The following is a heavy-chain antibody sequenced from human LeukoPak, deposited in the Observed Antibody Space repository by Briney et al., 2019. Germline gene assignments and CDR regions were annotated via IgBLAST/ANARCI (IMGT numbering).Heavy chain of an antibody. V-gene: IGHV1-8*01. D-gene: IGHD1-20*01. CDR1: GYTFTSYD. J-gene: IGHJ5*02. CDR2: INPNSGNT. CDR3: ASNNWPYVNWFDP. Sequence: ASVKVSCKASGYTFTSYDINWVRQATGQGLEWMGWINPNSGNTGYAQKFQGRVTMTRNTSIGTAYMELNSLKSEDTAVYYCASNNWPYVNWFDPWGQGTLVIVSS.